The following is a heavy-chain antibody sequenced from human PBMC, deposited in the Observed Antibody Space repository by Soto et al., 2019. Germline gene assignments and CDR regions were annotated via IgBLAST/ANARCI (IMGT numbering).Heavy chain of an antibody. V-gene: IGHV3-11*05. J-gene: IGHJ4*02. D-gene: IGHD6-6*01. CDR1: GFAFSDYY. CDR3: ARDPSRRAPPDY. CDR2: ISSTSAYT. Sequence: QVLLVESGGGLVKPGGSLRLSCAASGFAFSDYYMTWFRQAPGKGLEWVSYISSTSAYTNYADSVRGRFTISRDNAKNSLYLRMTSLRDEDTAVYYCARDPSRRAPPDYWGQGTLVTVSS.